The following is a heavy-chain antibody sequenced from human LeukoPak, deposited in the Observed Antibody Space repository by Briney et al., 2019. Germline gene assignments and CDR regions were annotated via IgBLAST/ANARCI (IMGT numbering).Heavy chain of an antibody. D-gene: IGHD3-22*01. V-gene: IGHV4-61*02. CDR3: ARGPYSYDSSGAFDI. Sequence: SETLSLTCTVSGDPISSGDYYWSWIRQPAGKGLEWIGRISNSGSTNYNPSLKSRVTISVDTSKNQFSLKLSSVTAADTAVYFCARGPYSYDSSGAFDIWGQGTMVTVSS. J-gene: IGHJ3*02. CDR1: GDPISSGDYY. CDR2: ISNSGST.